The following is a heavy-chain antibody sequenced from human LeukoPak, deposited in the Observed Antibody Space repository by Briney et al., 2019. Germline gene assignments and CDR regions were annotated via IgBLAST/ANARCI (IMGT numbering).Heavy chain of an antibody. Sequence: PGGSLRLSCAASGFTFSSYTMNWVRQAPGKGLEWVSSISSRSSYIHYADSVKGRFTISRDNAKNSLYLQMNSLRAEDTAVYYCARAPPKGNFYDSSAYGENDCRGQGTLVTVSS. CDR3: ARAPPKGNFYDSSAYGENDC. J-gene: IGHJ4*02. CDR1: GFTFSSYT. CDR2: ISSRSSYI. D-gene: IGHD3-22*01. V-gene: IGHV3-21*01.